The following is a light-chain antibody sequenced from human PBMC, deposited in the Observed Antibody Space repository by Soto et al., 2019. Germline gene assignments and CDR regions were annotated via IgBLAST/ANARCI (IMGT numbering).Light chain of an antibody. CDR3: QSYDSSLSGSKAV. CDR2: GNR. Sequence: QSVLTQPPSVSGAPGQRVTISCTGSSSNIGAGYDVHWYQQLPGTAPKLVIYGNRNRPSGVPDRFSGSKSGTSASLAITGLQAEDEADYYCQSYDSSLSGSKAVFGGGTQLTVL. J-gene: IGLJ2*01. V-gene: IGLV1-40*01. CDR1: SSNIGAGYD.